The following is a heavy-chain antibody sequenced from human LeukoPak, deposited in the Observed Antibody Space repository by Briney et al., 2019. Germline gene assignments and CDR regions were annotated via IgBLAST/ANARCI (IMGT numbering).Heavy chain of an antibody. CDR1: GFTFSSYS. V-gene: IGHV3-21*01. Sequence: GSLRLSCAASGFTFSSYSMNWVRQAPGKGLEWVSSISSSSSYIYYADSVKGRFTISRDNAKNSLYLQMNSLRAEDTAVYYCARGSKGLGFCHMDVWGKGTTVTVSS. D-gene: IGHD3-3*01. J-gene: IGHJ6*03. CDR2: ISSSSSYI. CDR3: ARGSKGLGFCHMDV.